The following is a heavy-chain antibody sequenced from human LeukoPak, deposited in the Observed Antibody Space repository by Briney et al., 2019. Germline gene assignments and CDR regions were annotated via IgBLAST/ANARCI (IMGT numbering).Heavy chain of an antibody. D-gene: IGHD5-12*01. J-gene: IGHJ2*01. V-gene: IGHV4-34*01. CDR2: INHSGST. CDR3: ARDRGYRANERNWYFDS. Sequence: SETLSLTCAVYGGSFSAYYWSWIRQPPGKGLEWIGEINHSGSTNYNPSLKSRVTILVDTSKKQFSLKLTSVTAADTAVYYCARDRGYRANERNWYFDSWGRGTPVTVSS. CDR1: GGSFSAYY.